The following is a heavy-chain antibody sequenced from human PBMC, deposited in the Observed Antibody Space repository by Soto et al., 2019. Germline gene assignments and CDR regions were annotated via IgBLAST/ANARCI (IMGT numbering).Heavy chain of an antibody. J-gene: IGHJ4*02. CDR1: GGTFSNYM. CDR2: IIPILNVV. V-gene: IGHV1-69*02. CDR3: ARGLGFGASGYDY. Sequence: QVQLVQSGAEVKKPGSSVKVSCKAFGGTFSNYMITWVRQAPGQGLEWVARIIPILNVVNYAQKFHRRVTITADKSTNTAYMELSSLRSDDTAIYYCARGLGFGASGYDYWGQGTLVIVSS. D-gene: IGHD3-10*01.